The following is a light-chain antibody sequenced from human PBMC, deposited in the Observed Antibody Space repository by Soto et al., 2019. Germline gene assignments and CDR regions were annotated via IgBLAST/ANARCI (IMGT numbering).Light chain of an antibody. CDR1: TSNIGSNT. CDR2: ADN. V-gene: IGLV1-44*01. J-gene: IGLJ2*01. CDR3: AAWDDSLNGPV. Sequence: QPVLTQPPSASGTPGQRVTISCSGGTSNIGSNTVNWYRQFPGTAPKLLIYADNRRPAGVPDRFSGSRSGTSASLDISGLQSEDETDYYCAAWDDSLNGPVFGGGTKVTVL.